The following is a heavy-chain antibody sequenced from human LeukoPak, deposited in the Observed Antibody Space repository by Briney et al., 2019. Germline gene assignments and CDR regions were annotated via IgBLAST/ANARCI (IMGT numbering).Heavy chain of an antibody. CDR2: IWYDGSNK. CDR3: ARLGYSHESDY. V-gene: IGHV3-33*01. J-gene: IGHJ4*02. D-gene: IGHD5-18*01. CDR1: GFTFSSYG. Sequence: GGSLRLSCAASGFTFSSYGMHWVRQAPGKGLEWVAVIWYDGSNKYYADSVKGRFTISRVNSKNTLYLQMNSLRAEDTAVYYCARLGYSHESDYWGQGTLVTVSS.